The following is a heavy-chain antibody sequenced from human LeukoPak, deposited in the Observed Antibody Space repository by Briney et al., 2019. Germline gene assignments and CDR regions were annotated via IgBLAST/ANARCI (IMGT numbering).Heavy chain of an antibody. Sequence: PGGSPRLSCVASGFTFSSYGMHWVRQAPGKGLEWVAVISYDGSNKYYADSVKGRFTISRDNSKNTLYLQMNSLRTEDTAVYYCAKDPREGLGYFQYWGQGALVPVSS. CDR1: GFTFSSYG. D-gene: IGHD1-26*01. CDR3: AKDPREGLGYFQY. CDR2: ISYDGSNK. V-gene: IGHV3-30*18. J-gene: IGHJ1*01.